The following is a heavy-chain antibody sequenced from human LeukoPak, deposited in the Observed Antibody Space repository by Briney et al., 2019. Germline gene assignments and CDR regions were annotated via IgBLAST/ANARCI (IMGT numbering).Heavy chain of an antibody. CDR2: ISGSGGST. J-gene: IGHJ6*02. D-gene: IGHD2-2*01. V-gene: IGHV3-23*01. CDR3: AKGGPAAIYYYGMDV. Sequence: GGSLRPSCAASGFTFSSYAMSWVRQAPGKGLEWVSAISGSGGSTYYADSVKGRFTISRDNSKNTLYLQMNSLRAEDTAVYYCAKGGPAAIYYYGMDVWGQGTTVTVSS. CDR1: GFTFSSYA.